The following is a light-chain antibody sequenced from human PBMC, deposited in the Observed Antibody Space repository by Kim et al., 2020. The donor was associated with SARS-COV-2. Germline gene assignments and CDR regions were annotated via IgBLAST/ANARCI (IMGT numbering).Light chain of an antibody. CDR1: QGISSY. CDR2: TAS. V-gene: IGKV1-9*01. Sequence: SVGNRVTITCRAIQGISSYLAWYQQKPGKAPKLLIYTASTLQSVVPSRFSGSGSGTDFTLTISSLQPEDFATDYCQQLGASPPWTYGQGTKVDIK. CDR3: QQLGASPPWT. J-gene: IGKJ1*01.